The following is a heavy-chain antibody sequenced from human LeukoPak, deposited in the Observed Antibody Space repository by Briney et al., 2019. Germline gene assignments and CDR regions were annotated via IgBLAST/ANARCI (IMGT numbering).Heavy chain of an antibody. V-gene: IGHV3-23*01. CDR1: GFTFSRYA. CDR3: AKVRGWYFDL. Sequence: GGSLRLSCAASGFTFSRYAMTWVRQAPGKGLEWVSAIGPDGNNTYYRDSVKGRFTISKDNSKNTLYLQMNSLRAEDTAVYYCAKVRGWYFDLWGRGTLLTVSS. CDR2: IGPDGNNT. J-gene: IGHJ2*01.